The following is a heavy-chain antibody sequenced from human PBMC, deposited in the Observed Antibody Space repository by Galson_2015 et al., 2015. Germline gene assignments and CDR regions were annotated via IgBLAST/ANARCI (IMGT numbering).Heavy chain of an antibody. Sequence: SETLSLTCTVSGGSISSSSYYWGWIRQPPGKGLEWIGSIYYSGSTYYNPSLKSRVTISVDTSKNQFSLKLSSVTAADTAVYYCASSIVVVPAAMVGNWFDPWGQGTLVTVSS. CDR1: GGSISSSSYY. J-gene: IGHJ5*02. V-gene: IGHV4-39*01. D-gene: IGHD2-2*01. CDR3: ASSIVVVPAAMVGNWFDP. CDR2: IYYSGST.